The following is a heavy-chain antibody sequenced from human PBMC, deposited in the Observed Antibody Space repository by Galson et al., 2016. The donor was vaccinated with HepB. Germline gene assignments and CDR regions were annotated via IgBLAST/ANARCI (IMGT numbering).Heavy chain of an antibody. CDR3: AKAMGPTKGVRLDY. CDR2: ISHRDET. J-gene: IGHJ4*02. D-gene: IGHD1-26*01. Sequence: SLRLSCAASGFIFKDYVMGWVRQAPGKGLEWVSTISHRDETPYADSVRGRFTISRDNSQNTLYLQMNSLRAEDTAVYYCAKAMGPTKGVRLDYWGQVVRVTVSA. CDR1: GFIFKDYV. V-gene: IGHV3-23*01.